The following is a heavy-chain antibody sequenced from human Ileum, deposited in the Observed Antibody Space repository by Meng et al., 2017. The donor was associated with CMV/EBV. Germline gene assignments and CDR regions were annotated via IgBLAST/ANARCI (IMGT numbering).Heavy chain of an antibody. CDR3: ARSDYSGNYFALDY. CDR2: VYSSGST. CDR1: GGSISGYH. J-gene: IGHJ4*02. V-gene: IGHV4-4*07. Sequence: QMQLQESGPGLVKPSETLSFICSVSGGSISGYHWNWIRQSAGKGLEWIGRVYSSGSTNFNPSLKSRLTMSVDTSTNQVSLDLSSVTAADTAVYYCARSDYSGNYFALDYWGPGSLVTVSS. D-gene: IGHD1-26*01.